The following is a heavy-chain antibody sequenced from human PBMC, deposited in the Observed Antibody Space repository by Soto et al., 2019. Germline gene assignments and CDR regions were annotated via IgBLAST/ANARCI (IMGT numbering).Heavy chain of an antibody. V-gene: IGHV1-18*01. D-gene: IGHD1-1*01. J-gene: IGHJ6*02. CDR1: GYTFTSYG. CDR3: ARAPLEPSLYYYYGMDV. Sequence: QVQLVQSGAEVKKPGASVKVSCKASGYTFTSYGISWVRQAPGQGLEWMRWISAYNGNTNYAQKLQGRVTMTTDTSTSTAYMELRSLRSDDTAVYYCARAPLEPSLYYYYGMDVWGQGTTVTVSS. CDR2: ISAYNGNT.